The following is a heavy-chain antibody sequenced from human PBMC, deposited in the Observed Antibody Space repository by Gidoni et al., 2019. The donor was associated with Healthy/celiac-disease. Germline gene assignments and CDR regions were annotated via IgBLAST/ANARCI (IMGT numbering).Heavy chain of an antibody. CDR2: ISWNSGSI. J-gene: IGHJ4*02. Sequence: EVQLVESGGGLVQPGGSLRLSCAASGFTFDDYAMHWVRQAPGKGLEWVSGISWNSGSIGYADSVKGRFTISRDNAKNSLYLQMNSLRAEDTALYYCAKDKGIAAAGIFFHWGQGTLVTVSS. D-gene: IGHD6-13*01. CDR3: AKDKGIAAAGIFFH. CDR1: GFTFDDYA. V-gene: IGHV3-9*01.